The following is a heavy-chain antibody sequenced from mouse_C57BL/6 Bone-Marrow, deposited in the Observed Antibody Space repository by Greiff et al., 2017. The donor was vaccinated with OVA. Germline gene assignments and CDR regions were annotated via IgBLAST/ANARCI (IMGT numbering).Heavy chain of an antibody. Sequence: QVQLQQPGAELVKPGASVKLSCKASGYTFTSYWMQWVKQRPGQGLEWIGEIDPSDSYTNYNQKFKGKATLTVDTSSSTAYMQLSSLTSEDSAVYYWARFAYWGQGTLVTVSA. CDR1: GYTFTSYW. J-gene: IGHJ3*01. CDR3: ARFAY. CDR2: IDPSDSYT. V-gene: IGHV1-50*01.